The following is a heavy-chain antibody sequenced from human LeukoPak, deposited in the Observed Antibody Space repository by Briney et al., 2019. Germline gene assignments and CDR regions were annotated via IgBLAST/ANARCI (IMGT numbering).Heavy chain of an antibody. V-gene: IGHV4-30-4*08. J-gene: IGHJ6*03. CDR2: IYYSGST. CDR3: ARASQYDSSGYYTNALYYYYMDV. Sequence: SETLSLTCAVYGGSFSGYYWSWIRQPPEKGLEWIGYIYYSGSTYYNPSLKSRVTISVDTSKNQFSLKLSSVTAADTAVYYCARASQYDSSGYYTNALYYYYMDVWGKGTTVTVSS. D-gene: IGHD3-22*01. CDR1: GGSFSGYY.